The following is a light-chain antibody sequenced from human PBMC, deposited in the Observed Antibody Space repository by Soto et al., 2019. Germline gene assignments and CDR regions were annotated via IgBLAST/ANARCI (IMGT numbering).Light chain of an antibody. V-gene: IGLV1-51*01. CDR3: GTWDNSLSVLYV. CDR2: DNN. J-gene: IGLJ1*01. Sequence: QSVLTQPPSVSAAPGQKVTISCSGSSSNIGNNYVSWYQHLSGTAPKLLIYDNNKRPSGIPDRFSGSKSGTSATLGITGHQTGDEAHYYCGTWDNSLSVLYVFGTGTKVTVL. CDR1: SSNIGNNY.